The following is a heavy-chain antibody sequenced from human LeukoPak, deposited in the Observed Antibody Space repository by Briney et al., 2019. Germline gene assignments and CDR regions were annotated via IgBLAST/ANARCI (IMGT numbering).Heavy chain of an antibody. D-gene: IGHD3-3*01. J-gene: IGHJ4*02. Sequence: SETLSLTCAVSGYSISSGYYWGWIRQPPGKGLEWIGSIYHSGSTYYNPSLKSRVTISVDTSKNQFSLKLSPVTAADTAVHYCARHFGVYWGQGTLVTVSS. CDR2: IYHSGST. CDR1: GYSISSGYY. CDR3: ARHFGVY. V-gene: IGHV4-38-2*01.